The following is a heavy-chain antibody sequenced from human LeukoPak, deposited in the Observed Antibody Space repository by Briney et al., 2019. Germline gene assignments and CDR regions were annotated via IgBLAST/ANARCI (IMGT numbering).Heavy chain of an antibody. D-gene: IGHD3-16*01. Sequence: GGSLRLSCAASGFTFSSYSMNWVRQAPGKGLEWFSSISSSSSYIYYADSVKGRFTISRDNAKNSLYLQMNSLRAEDTAVYYCARSTDKRFGWFDPWGQGTLVTVSS. CDR3: ARSTDKRFGWFDP. CDR2: ISSSSSYI. CDR1: GFTFSSYS. V-gene: IGHV3-21*01. J-gene: IGHJ5*02.